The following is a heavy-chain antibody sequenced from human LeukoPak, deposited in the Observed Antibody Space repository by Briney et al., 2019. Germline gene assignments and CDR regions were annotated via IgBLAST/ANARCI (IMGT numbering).Heavy chain of an antibody. Sequence: ASVKVSCKASGYTFTGYYMHWVRQAPGQGLEWMVRINTNSGGTNYAQKFQGRFTMTRDTSISTAYMELSRLRSDATAVYYCAMDGMRTTFDYWGQGTLVTVSS. CDR3: AMDGMRTTFDY. V-gene: IGHV1-2*06. D-gene: IGHD4-11*01. CDR2: INTNSGGT. J-gene: IGHJ4*02. CDR1: GYTFTGYY.